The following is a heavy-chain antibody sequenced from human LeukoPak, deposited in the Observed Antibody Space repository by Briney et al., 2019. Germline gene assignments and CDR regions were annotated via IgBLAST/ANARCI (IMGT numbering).Heavy chain of an antibody. V-gene: IGHV1-18*01. CDR1: GYTFTSYG. CDR3: ARIGGAVYYYYYYGMDV. Sequence: ASVKVSCKASGYTFTSYGISWVRQAPGQGLEWMGWISAYNGNTNYAQKLQGRVTMTTDTSTSTAYVELRSLRSDDTAVYYCARIGGAVYYYYYYGMDVWGQGTTVTVSS. CDR2: ISAYNGNT. D-gene: IGHD3-16*01. J-gene: IGHJ6*02.